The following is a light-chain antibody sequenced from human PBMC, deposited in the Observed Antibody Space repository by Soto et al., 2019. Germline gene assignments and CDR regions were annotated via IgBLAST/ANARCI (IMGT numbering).Light chain of an antibody. Sequence: EIVLTQSPGTLSLSPGERATLSCRASQSVSSSHLAWYQHKPGQAPRRLIYAASSRATGSPGRFSGGGSGTDFTLAITTLEPEDFAVYYCEEYGYSPITFGQGTRLEIK. CDR1: QSVSSSH. V-gene: IGKV3-20*01. CDR3: EEYGYSPIT. CDR2: AAS. J-gene: IGKJ5*01.